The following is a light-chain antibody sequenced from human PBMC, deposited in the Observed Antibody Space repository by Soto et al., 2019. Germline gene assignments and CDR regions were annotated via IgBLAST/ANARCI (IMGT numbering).Light chain of an antibody. CDR1: QSVGNN. Sequence: EIVMTQSPGTLSVSPGERVTLSCRASQSVGNNLAWHQQKPGQAPRLLIYDASNRATGIPARFSGSGSGTDFTLTISSLEPEDFAVYYCQQRSNWPPWTFGQGTKVDIK. J-gene: IGKJ1*01. CDR2: DAS. CDR3: QQRSNWPPWT. V-gene: IGKV3-11*01.